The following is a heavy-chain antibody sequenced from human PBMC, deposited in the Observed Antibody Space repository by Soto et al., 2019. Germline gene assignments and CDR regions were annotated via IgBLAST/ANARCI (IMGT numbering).Heavy chain of an antibody. D-gene: IGHD6-19*01. V-gene: IGHV3-23*01. J-gene: IGHJ4*02. CDR3: AKTGGSGWYLTY. CDR2: ISGSGGGA. CDR1: GFTFSNYA. Sequence: EVQLLESGGGSVQPGGSLRLSCAASGFTFSNYAMTWVRQAPGKGLEWVSHISGSGGGADYADSVKGRFTISRDNSKNTLYLQVNNLRAEDTALYYCAKTGGSGWYLTYWGQGTLVSVSS.